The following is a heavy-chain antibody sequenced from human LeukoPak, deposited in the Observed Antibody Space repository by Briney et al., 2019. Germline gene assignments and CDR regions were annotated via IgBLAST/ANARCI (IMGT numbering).Heavy chain of an antibody. D-gene: IGHD1-26*01. Sequence: GGSLRLSCAASGFTFNTHGLSWVRQAPGKGLDWVSSISDSGGTTYYADSVKGRFTISRDNSKNTLYLQMNSLRAEDTAIYYCAKMAATAQGYWGQGTLVTVFS. CDR1: GFTFNTHG. J-gene: IGHJ4*02. CDR3: AKMAATAQGY. CDR2: ISDSGGTT. V-gene: IGHV3-23*01.